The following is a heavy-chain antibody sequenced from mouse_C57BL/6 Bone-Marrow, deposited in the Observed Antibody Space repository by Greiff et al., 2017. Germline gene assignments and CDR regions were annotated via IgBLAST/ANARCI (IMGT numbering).Heavy chain of an antibody. CDR2: IYPGDGDT. CDR3: ASYEPYWYFDV. D-gene: IGHD1-1*01. CDR1: GYAFSSYW. J-gene: IGHJ1*03. Sequence: VKVLESGAELVKPGASVKISCKASGYAFSSYWMNWVKQRPGKGLEWIGQIYPGDGDTNYNGKFKGKATLTADKSSSTAYMQLSSLTSEDSAVYFCASYEPYWYFDVWGTGTTVTVSS. V-gene: IGHV1-80*01.